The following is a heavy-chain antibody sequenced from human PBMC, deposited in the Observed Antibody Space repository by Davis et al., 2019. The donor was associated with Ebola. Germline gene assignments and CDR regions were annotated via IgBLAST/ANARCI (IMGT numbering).Heavy chain of an antibody. J-gene: IGHJ5*01. CDR3: ARNSITKFNWLDP. CDR1: GGSIRSYY. Sequence: SETLSLTCTVSGGSIRSYYWSWIRQPPGKGLEWIGYIYYTGSTDYNPSLKSRVTISVDTSRNQFSLKMRSVTAADTAVYYCARNSITKFNWLDPWGRGTLVTVSS. V-gene: IGHV4-59*01. CDR2: IYYTGST. D-gene: IGHD1-14*01.